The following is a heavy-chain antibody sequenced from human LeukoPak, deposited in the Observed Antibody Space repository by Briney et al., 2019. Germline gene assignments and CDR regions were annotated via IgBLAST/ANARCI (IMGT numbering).Heavy chain of an antibody. Sequence: GGSLRLSCAASGFTFSNAWMSWVRQAPGKGLEWVGRIKSKTDGGTTDYAAPVKGRLTISRDDSKNTLYLQMNSLKTEDTAVYYCTADIVVVPTAIGYGMDVWGQGTTVTVSS. J-gene: IGHJ6*02. CDR1: GFTFSNAW. CDR3: TADIVVVPTAIGYGMDV. CDR2: IKSKTDGGTT. D-gene: IGHD2-2*01. V-gene: IGHV3-15*01.